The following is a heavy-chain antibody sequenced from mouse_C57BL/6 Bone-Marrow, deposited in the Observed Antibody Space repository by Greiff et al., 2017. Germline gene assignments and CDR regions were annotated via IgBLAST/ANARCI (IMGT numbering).Heavy chain of an antibody. CDR3: AILGVYYYAMDY. CDR1: GYTFTSYW. V-gene: IGHV1-74*01. J-gene: IGHJ4*01. CDR2: IHPSDSDT. D-gene: IGHD3-3*01. Sequence: VQLQQPGAELVKPGASVKVYCKASGYTFTSYWMHWVKQRPGQGLEWIGRIHPSDSDTNYNQKFKGKATLTVDKSSSTAYMQLSSLTSEDSAVYYCAILGVYYYAMDYWGQGTSVTVSS.